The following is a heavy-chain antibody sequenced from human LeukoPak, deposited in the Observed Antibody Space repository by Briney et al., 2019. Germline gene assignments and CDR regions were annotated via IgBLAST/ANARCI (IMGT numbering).Heavy chain of an antibody. CDR3: ARGRGTLVTTE. CDR1: GYTFTNYD. V-gene: IGHV1-8*03. CDR2: MNPNSGNT. D-gene: IGHD4-17*01. J-gene: IGHJ1*01. Sequence: ASVKVSCKASGYTFTNYDINWVRQATGQGLEWMGWMNPNSGNTGYAQKFQGRVTITRDTSISTAYMELSSLRSEDTAVYYCARGRGTLVTTEWGQGTLVTVSS.